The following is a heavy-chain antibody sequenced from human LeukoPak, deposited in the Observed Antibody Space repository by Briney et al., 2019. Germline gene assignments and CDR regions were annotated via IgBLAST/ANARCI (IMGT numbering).Heavy chain of an antibody. J-gene: IGHJ6*03. V-gene: IGHV3-49*04. CDR3: TRVTQYYDFWSGYYDDYYYYYMDV. Sequence: PGRSLRLSCTASGFTFGDYAMSWVRQAPGKGLEWVGFIRSKAYGGTTEYAASVKGRFTISRDDSKSIAYLQMNSLKTEDTAVYYCTRVTQYYDFWSGYYDDYYYYYMDVWGKGTTVTVSS. CDR1: GFTFGDYA. D-gene: IGHD3-3*01. CDR2: IRSKAYGGTT.